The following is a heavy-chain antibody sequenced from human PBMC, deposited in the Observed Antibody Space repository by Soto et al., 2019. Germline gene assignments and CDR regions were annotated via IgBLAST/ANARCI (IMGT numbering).Heavy chain of an antibody. V-gene: IGHV1-18*01. D-gene: IGHD3-10*01. J-gene: IGHJ4*02. CDR3: AREYYYGPGRCY. CDR2: ISAYNGNT. Sequence: AAVKVSCKAAGYTFTSYGISGVRQAPGQGRQGMGWISAYNGNTNYAQKLQGRGTMTTDTSTSTAYMELRSLRSGDTAVYYGAREYYYGPGRCYWGEGTLVTVCS. CDR1: GYTFTSYG.